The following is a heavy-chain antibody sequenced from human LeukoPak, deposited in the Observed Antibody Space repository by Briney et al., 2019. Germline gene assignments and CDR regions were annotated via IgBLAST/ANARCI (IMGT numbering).Heavy chain of an antibody. CDR1: GFTFSSYG. CDR2: IRYDGSNK. V-gene: IGHV3-30*02. Sequence: GGSLRLSCAASGFTFSSYGMHWVRQAPGKGLEWVAFIRYDGSNKYYADSVKGRFTISRDNSENTLYLQMNSLRAEDTAVYYCAKERLSYCSSTSCYTFYFDYWGQGTLVTVSS. J-gene: IGHJ4*02. D-gene: IGHD2-2*01. CDR3: AKERLSYCSSTSCYTFYFDY.